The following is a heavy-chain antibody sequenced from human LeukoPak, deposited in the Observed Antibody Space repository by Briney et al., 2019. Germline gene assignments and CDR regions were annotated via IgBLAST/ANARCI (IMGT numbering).Heavy chain of an antibody. J-gene: IGHJ6*04. CDR1: GFTFSNAW. D-gene: IGHD2-15*01. CDR2: IKSKTDGGTT. Sequence: PGGSLRLSCAASGFTFSNAWMSWVRQAPGKGLEWVGRIKSKTDGGTTDYAAPVKGRFTISRDDSKNTLYLQMNSLKTEDTAVYYCTTGAGYCSGGSCYYYGMDVWGKGTTVTVSS. CDR3: TTGAGYCSGGSCYYYGMDV. V-gene: IGHV3-15*01.